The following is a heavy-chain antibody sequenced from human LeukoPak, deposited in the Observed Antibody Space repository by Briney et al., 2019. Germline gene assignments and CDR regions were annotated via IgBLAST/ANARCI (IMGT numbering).Heavy chain of an antibody. D-gene: IGHD2-15*01. CDR2: ISYDGSNK. V-gene: IGHV3-30-3*01. CDR1: GFTFSSYA. Sequence: GRSLRLSCAASGFTFSSYAMHWVRQAPGKGLESVAVISYDGSNKYYADSVKGRFTISRDNSKNTLYLQMNSLRAEDTAVYYCARGGRGSGLWGAFDIWGQGTMVTVSS. CDR3: ARGGRGSGLWGAFDI. J-gene: IGHJ3*02.